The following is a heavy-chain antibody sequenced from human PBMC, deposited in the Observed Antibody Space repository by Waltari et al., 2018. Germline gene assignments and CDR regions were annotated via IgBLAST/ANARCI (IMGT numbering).Heavy chain of an antibody. Sequence: EVQLVESGGDLVQPGGSLRLSCAVSGFPFSSYWMSWVRQAPGKGLEWVANINQDGSGKFYVDSVKGRFTISRDNARNSLYLEMNSLRAEDTAVYYCATFDYWGQGTLVTVSS. V-gene: IGHV3-7*01. CDR1: GFPFSSYW. CDR3: ATFDY. CDR2: INQDGSGK. J-gene: IGHJ4*02.